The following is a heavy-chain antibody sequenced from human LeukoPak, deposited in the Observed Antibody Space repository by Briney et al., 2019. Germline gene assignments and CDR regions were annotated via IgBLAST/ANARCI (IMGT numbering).Heavy chain of an antibody. J-gene: IGHJ3*02. CDR1: GFTFNNYA. CDR3: AKCSASYYNDAFDI. Sequence: GGSLRLSCAASGFTFNNYAMNWVRQAPGKGLEWLSYIRGGGGHTRYPDSVKGRFTISRDNSKNMLYLQMNSLRAEDTAIYYCAKCSASYYNDAFDIWGRGTMVTVSS. CDR2: IRGGGGHT. D-gene: IGHD3-10*02. V-gene: IGHV3-23*01.